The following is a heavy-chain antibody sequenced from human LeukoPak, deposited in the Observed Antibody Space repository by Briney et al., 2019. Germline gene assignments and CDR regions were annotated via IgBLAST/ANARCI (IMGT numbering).Heavy chain of an antibody. D-gene: IGHD2-15*01. CDR3: ASHQPMLGYCSGGSCYSFDY. CDR2: IYYSGST. CDR1: GGSISSYY. V-gene: IGHV4-59*08. Sequence: SETLSLTCTVSGGSISSYYWSWTRQPPGKGLEWIGYIYYSGSTNYNPSLKSRVTISVDTSKNQFSLKLSSVTAADTAVYYCASHQPMLGYCSGGSCYSFDYWGQGTLVTVSS. J-gene: IGHJ4*02.